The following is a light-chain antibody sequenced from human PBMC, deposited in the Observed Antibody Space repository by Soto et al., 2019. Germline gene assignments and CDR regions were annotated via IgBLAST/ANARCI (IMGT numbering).Light chain of an antibody. V-gene: IGKV3-15*01. CDR3: QQYGNSPRVT. CDR1: QSVSSN. J-gene: IGKJ5*01. Sequence: EIIMTQSPATLSVSPGERASLSCRASQSVSSNLAWYQQKPGQAPRLLIYAASTRATGISTRFSGSGSGTEFTLTISSLQSEDFAVFYCQQYGNSPRVTFGQGTRLEIK. CDR2: AAS.